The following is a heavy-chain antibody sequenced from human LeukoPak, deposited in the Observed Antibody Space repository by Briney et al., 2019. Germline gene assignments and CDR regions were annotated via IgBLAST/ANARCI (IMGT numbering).Heavy chain of an antibody. J-gene: IGHJ4*02. CDR2: IYYSGSS. Sequence: SETLSLTCTVSGGSISSSSYSWGWIRQPPGKGLEWIASIYYSGSSYYNPSLNSRVTISVDRSKNQFSLKLTSVTAADTAVFYCARHPGTAAAFDSWGQGTLVTVSS. CDR1: GGSISSSSYS. V-gene: IGHV4-39*01. CDR3: ARHPGTAAAFDS. D-gene: IGHD6-13*01.